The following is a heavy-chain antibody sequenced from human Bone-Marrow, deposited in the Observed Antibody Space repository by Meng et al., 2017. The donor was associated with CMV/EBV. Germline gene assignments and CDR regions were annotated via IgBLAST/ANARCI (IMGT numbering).Heavy chain of an antibody. CDR3: ERTYYDFWSGYHNGFDY. D-gene: IGHD3-3*01. CDR1: GFTFSSYE. J-gene: IGHJ4*02. CDR2: ISSSGSTI. V-gene: IGHV3-48*03. Sequence: GEFLKISCAASGFTFSSYEMNLVRQAPGKGLEWVSYISSSGSTIYYADAVKGRFTISRNNAKNSMYLQMGSLRAEDTGVYYCERTYYDFWSGYHNGFDYWGQGTLVTVSS.